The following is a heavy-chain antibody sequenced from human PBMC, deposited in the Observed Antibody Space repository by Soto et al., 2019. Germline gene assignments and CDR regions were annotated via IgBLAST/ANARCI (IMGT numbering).Heavy chain of an antibody. CDR2: IYWDDDK. Sequence: QITLKESGPTLVKPTQTLTLTCTFSGFSLSTTRVAVGCIRQPPGKALEWLALIYWDDDKRYTPFPKSPLTITNDTSKNLVVLTMTNMDPVDTATYYCAHSVVAGLGYYFAYWGQGTLVTVSS. V-gene: IGHV2-5*02. CDR1: GFSLSTTRVA. J-gene: IGHJ4*02. D-gene: IGHD6-19*01. CDR3: AHSVVAGLGYYFAY.